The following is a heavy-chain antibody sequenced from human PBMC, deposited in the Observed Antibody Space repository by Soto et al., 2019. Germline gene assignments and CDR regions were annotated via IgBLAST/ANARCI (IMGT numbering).Heavy chain of an antibody. V-gene: IGHV3-23*01. CDR1: GFTFSSYA. D-gene: IGHD5-18*01. Sequence: WGSLRLSGAASGFTFSSYAMSWVCQAPGKGLEWVAAISGSGGSTYYADSVKGRFTLSRDNSKNTLYLQMNSLRAEDTAVYYCARGYSFGGGGYYFDYWGQGTLVTVSS. CDR3: ARGYSFGGGGYYFDY. CDR2: ISGSGGST. J-gene: IGHJ4*02.